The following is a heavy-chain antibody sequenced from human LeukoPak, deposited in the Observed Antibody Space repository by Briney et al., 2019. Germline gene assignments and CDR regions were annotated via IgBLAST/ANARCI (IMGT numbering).Heavy chain of an antibody. V-gene: IGHV3-7*01. Sequence: PGGSLRLSCAASGFTFSSYWMSWVRQAPGKGLEWVATIKQDGSEKYYVDSVKGRFTISRDNAKSSLYLQMNALRAEDTAVYFCASPPLGYCDSTSCRFDYWGQGALVTVSS. CDR1: GFTFSSYW. CDR2: IKQDGSEK. D-gene: IGHD2-2*03. CDR3: ASPPLGYCDSTSCRFDY. J-gene: IGHJ4*02.